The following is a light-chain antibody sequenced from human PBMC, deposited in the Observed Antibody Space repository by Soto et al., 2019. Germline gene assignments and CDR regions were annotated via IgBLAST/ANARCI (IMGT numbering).Light chain of an antibody. CDR1: SSDVGAYNY. J-gene: IGLJ2*01. Sequence: QSALTQPASVSASPGQSITISCTGTSSDVGAYNYVSWYQQHPDKAPKLMIFDVNNRPSGVSNRFSGSKSGNTASLTISGLQAEDEADYYCSSFTTSTTLAFGGGTKLTVL. CDR3: SSFTTSTTLA. CDR2: DVN. V-gene: IGLV2-14*03.